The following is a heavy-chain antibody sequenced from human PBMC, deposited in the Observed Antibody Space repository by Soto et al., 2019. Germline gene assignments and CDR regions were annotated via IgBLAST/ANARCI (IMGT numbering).Heavy chain of an antibody. Sequence: EVQLVESGGGLVKPGGSLRLSCAASGFTFSNAWMSWVRQAPGKGLEWVGRIKSKTDGGTTDYAAPVKGRFTISRDDSKNTLYLQMNSLKTEDTAVYYCTTDPTPPDSSGYYYGWFAPWGQGTLVTVSS. CDR1: GFTFSNAW. CDR2: IKSKTDGGTT. CDR3: TTDPTPPDSSGYYYGWFAP. V-gene: IGHV3-15*01. J-gene: IGHJ5*02. D-gene: IGHD3-22*01.